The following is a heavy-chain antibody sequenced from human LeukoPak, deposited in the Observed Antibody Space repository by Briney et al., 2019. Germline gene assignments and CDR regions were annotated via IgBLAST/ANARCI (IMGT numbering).Heavy chain of an antibody. CDR2: MNPNSGNT. J-gene: IGHJ5*02. Sequence: RASVKVSCKASGYTFTSYDINWVRQATGQGLEWMGWMNPNSGNTGYAQKFQGRVTITRNTSISTAYMELSSLRPEDTAVYYCARGERGYSYGSFDPWGQGTLVTVSS. CDR1: GYTFTSYD. D-gene: IGHD5-18*01. V-gene: IGHV1-8*03. CDR3: ARGERGYSYGSFDP.